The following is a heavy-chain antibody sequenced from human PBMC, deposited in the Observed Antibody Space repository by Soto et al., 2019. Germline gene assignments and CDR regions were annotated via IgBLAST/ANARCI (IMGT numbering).Heavy chain of an antibody. CDR3: AREGRRSSSWHHDLNY. CDR1: GGTFSSYA. CDR2: IIPIFGTA. D-gene: IGHD6-13*01. V-gene: IGHV1-69*01. J-gene: IGHJ4*02. Sequence: QVQLVQSGAEVKKPGSSVKVSCKASGGTFSSYAISWVRQAPGQGLEWMGGIIPIFGTANYAQKFQGRVTITAEEATSTADMELRSLRSEDTAVYYCAREGRRSSSWHHDLNYWGQGTLVTVSS.